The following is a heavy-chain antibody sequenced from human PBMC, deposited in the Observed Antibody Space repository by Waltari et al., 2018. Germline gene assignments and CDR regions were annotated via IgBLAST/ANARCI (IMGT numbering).Heavy chain of an antibody. V-gene: IGHV2-70*15. CDR1: GFSLSTSGVC. J-gene: IGHJ3*02. CDR3: ARIKPLGSERAFDI. CDR2: IDWDDDK. Sequence: QVTLRESGPALVKPTQTLTLTCTFSGFSLSTSGVCVSWIRQPPGKALEWLARIDWDDDKYYSTSLKTRLTISKDTSKNQVVLTMTNMYPVDTATYYCARIKPLGSERAFDIWGQGTMVTVSS. D-gene: IGHD1-1*01.